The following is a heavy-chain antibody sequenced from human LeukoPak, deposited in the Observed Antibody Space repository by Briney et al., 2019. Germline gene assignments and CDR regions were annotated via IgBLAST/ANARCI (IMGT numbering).Heavy chain of an antibody. J-gene: IGHJ5*02. D-gene: IGHD3-9*01. CDR1: GFTFSSYG. Sequence: GGSLRLSCAASGFTFSSYGMHWVRQAPGKGLEWVAVIWYDGSNKYYADSVKGRFTISRDNSKNTLYLQMNSLRAEDTAVYYCARGKSSDYDILTGKNWFDPWAREPWSPSPQ. CDR2: IWYDGSNK. V-gene: IGHV3-33*01. CDR3: ARGKSSDYDILTGKNWFDP.